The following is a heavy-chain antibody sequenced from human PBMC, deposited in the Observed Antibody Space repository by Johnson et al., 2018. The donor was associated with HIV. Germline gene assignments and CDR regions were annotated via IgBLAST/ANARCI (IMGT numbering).Heavy chain of an antibody. CDR1: GFTFSSYG. V-gene: IGHV3-30*02. CDR3: AKDRNYDILSI. CDR2: IRNDGRKK. J-gene: IGHJ3*02. D-gene: IGHD3-9*01. Sequence: VQLVESGGGVAQPGGSLRLSCVASGFTFSSYGMHWVRQAPGKGLAWVAFIRNDGRKKYYADSVKGRFTISRDNAKNTRYLQMNSLRAEDTAVYYCAKDRNYDILSIWGQGTVVTVSS.